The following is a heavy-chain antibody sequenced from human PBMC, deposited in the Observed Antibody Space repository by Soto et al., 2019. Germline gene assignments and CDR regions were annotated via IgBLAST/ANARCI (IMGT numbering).Heavy chain of an antibody. CDR2: IYYSGST. V-gene: IGHV4-31*03. J-gene: IGHJ5*02. CDR1: GGSISSGGYY. Sequence: PSETLSLTYTVSGGSISSGGYYWSWIRQHPGKGLEWIGYIYYSGSTYYNPSLKSRVTISVDTSKNQFSLKLSSVTAADTAVYYCASPKIAFYNWFDPWGQGTLVTVSS. D-gene: IGHD3-3*02. CDR3: ASPKIAFYNWFDP.